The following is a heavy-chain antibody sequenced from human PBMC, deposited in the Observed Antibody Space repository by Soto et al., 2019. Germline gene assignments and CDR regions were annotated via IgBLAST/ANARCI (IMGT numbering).Heavy chain of an antibody. CDR2: ISAHNGNT. J-gene: IGHJ4*02. CDR3: ARGRYGDY. V-gene: IGHV1-18*01. D-gene: IGHD1-1*01. CDR1: GYIFTTYG. Sequence: QVHLVQSGAEVKKPGASVKVSCKGSGYIFTTYGITWVRQAPGQGLEWMGWISAHNGNTNYAQKPQGRVTVNRETSTSTAYMELRILRSDDTAVYYCARGRYGDYWGQGALVTVSS.